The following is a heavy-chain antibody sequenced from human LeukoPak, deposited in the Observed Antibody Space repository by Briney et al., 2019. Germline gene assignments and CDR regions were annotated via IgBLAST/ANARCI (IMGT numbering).Heavy chain of an antibody. CDR1: GFTFSSYS. CDR2: ISSSSSYI. CDR3: ARAIVGATKPGLYYFDH. V-gene: IGHV3-21*01. Sequence: GGSLRLSCAASGFTFSSYSMNWVRQAPGKGLEWVSSISSSSSYIYYADSVKGRFTISRDNAKNSLYLQMNSLRAEDTAVYYCARAIVGATKPGLYYFDHWGQGTLVTVSS. D-gene: IGHD1-26*01. J-gene: IGHJ4*02.